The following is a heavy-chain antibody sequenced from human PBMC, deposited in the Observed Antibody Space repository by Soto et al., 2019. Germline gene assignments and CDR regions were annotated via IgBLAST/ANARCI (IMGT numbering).Heavy chain of an antibody. J-gene: IGHJ6*02. CDR3: ARGSQQLVRSYYYYGMDV. V-gene: IGHV3-30*03. CDR1: GFTFSSYG. CDR2: ISYDGSNK. D-gene: IGHD6-13*01. Sequence: GGSLRLSCAASGFTFSSYGMHWVRQAPGKGLEWVAVISYDGSNKYYADSVKGRFTISRDNSKNTLYLQMNSLRAEDTAVYYCARGSQQLVRSYYYYGMDVWGQGTTVTVS.